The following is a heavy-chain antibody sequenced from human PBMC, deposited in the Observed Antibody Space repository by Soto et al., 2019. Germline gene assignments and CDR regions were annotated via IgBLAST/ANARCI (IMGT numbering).Heavy chain of an antibody. CDR2: IKPDNGDT. J-gene: IGHJ5*02. Sequence: QLQLLQSGAEVERPGASVRVSCKAYGYPFSKYGISWIRQAPGQGLEWMGWIKPDNGDTNYAQKFQGSVTMTTDTSSNTAYMELRSLRSDDTAVYYCATSYDSGFDPWGQGTLVSVSS. D-gene: IGHD5-12*01. CDR1: GYPFSKYG. CDR3: ATSYDSGFDP. V-gene: IGHV1-18*04.